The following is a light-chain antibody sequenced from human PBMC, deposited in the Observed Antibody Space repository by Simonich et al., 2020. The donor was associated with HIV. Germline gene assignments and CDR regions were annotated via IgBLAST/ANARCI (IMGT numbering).Light chain of an antibody. CDR3: QHYNNWPT. CDR1: QSVSSN. J-gene: IGKJ4*01. CDR2: GAS. Sequence: EIVLTQSPGTLSLSPGEGANLSCRSSQSVSSNLAWYQQKPGQAPRLLIYGASTRATGIPARFSGSGSGTEFTLTISSLQSEDFAVYYCQHYNNWPTFGGGTKVEIK. V-gene: IGKV3-15*01.